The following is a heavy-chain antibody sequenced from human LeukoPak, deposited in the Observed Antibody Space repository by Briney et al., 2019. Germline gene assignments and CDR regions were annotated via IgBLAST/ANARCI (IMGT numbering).Heavy chain of an antibody. CDR3: ANEYSSFEDAFDI. CDR1: GFTFSSYG. CDR2: IRYDGSNK. Sequence: GGSLRLSCAASGFTFSSYGMHWVRQAPGKGLEWVAFIRYDGSNKYYADPVKGRFTISRDNSKNTLYLQMNSLRAEDTAVYYCANEYSSFEDAFDIWGQGTMVTVSS. J-gene: IGHJ3*02. D-gene: IGHD6-6*01. V-gene: IGHV3-30*02.